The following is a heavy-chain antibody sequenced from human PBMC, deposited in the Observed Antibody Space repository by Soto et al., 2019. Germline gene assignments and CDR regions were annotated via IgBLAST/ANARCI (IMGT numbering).Heavy chain of an antibody. CDR3: ASRGVWAAYYFDL. Sequence: SETLSLTCTVSGGSISGTSHYWGWIRQPPGARLEWIGSIYYSSSNYYNPSLTSRVTISVETFKNQFFLSVRFVTAADTAVYYCASRGVWAAYYFDLWGQGTLVTVSS. V-gene: IGHV4-39*01. CDR1: GGSISGTSHY. D-gene: IGHD2-8*01. CDR2: IYYSSSN. J-gene: IGHJ4*02.